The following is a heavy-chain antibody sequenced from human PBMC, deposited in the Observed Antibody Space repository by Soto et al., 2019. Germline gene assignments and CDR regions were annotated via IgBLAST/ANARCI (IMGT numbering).Heavy chain of an antibody. Sequence: VESLRLSCAASGFTFTVYYMTWVRQAPGKGLEWVASIKNDGSEQYYVDSVKGRFTISRDNAKNSLYLQMNSLRAGDTALYYCSRENWFQDYWGQGTLVTVSS. D-gene: IGHD3-10*01. J-gene: IGHJ4*02. V-gene: IGHV3-7*03. CDR1: GFTFTVYY. CDR2: IKNDGSEQ. CDR3: SRENWFQDY.